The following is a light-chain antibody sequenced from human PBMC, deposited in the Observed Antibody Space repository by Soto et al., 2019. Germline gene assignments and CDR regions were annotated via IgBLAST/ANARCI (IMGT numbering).Light chain of an antibody. CDR2: KAS. CDR3: QQYHDNWT. V-gene: IGKV1-5*03. J-gene: IGKJ1*01. CDR1: QSISSW. Sequence: DIQMTQSPSTLSASVGDRVTITCRASQSISSWLAWYQQKPGTAPNLLIYKASTLQSGVPSRFSGSGSGKEFTLTISSLQPDDSATYYCQQYHDNWTFGQGTKVEIK.